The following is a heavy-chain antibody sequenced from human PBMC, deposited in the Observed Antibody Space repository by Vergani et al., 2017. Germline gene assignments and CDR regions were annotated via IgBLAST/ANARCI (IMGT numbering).Heavy chain of an antibody. J-gene: IGHJ5*02. D-gene: IGHD1-26*01. V-gene: IGHV3-30*03. CDR2: ISYDGSNK. CDR1: GFTFSSYS. CDR3: ARADSGSYWLVNWGSGHNWFDP. Sequence: VQLVESGGGLVKPGGSLRLSCAASGFTFSSYSMNWVRQAPGKGLEWVAVISYDGSNKYYADSVKGRFTISRDNSKNTLYLQMNSLRAEDTAVYYCARADSGSYWLVNWGSGHNWFDPWGQGTLVTVSS.